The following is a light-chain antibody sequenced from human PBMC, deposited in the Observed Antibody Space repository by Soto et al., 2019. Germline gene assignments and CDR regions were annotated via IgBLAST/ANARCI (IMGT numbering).Light chain of an antibody. J-gene: IGKJ1*01. CDR2: AAS. Sequence: VHMTQSASTLSGSVGYRVIIICRSSQAISNYLAWFQQKPRQAPKRLIYAASTLQSGVPSRFSGSGSGTEFTITISSLQPDDFATYYCQQYSTYTPRTFGQGTRWIS. CDR1: QAISNY. CDR3: QQYSTYTPRT. V-gene: IGKV1-16*01.